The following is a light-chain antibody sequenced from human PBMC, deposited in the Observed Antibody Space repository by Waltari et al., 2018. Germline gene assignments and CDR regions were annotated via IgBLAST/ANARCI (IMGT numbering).Light chain of an antibody. CDR1: QTISNW. CDR2: QAS. CDR3: EQSNNYPYT. V-gene: IGKV1-5*03. Sequence: DIHMTQSPSTLSASVGDRVTITCRASQTISNWLVWYQQKPGEAAKLLVYQASTLESGVPSRFSGSRSGTEFTLTISSLQPDGFATYYCEQSNNYPYTFGQGTKLEI. J-gene: IGKJ2*01.